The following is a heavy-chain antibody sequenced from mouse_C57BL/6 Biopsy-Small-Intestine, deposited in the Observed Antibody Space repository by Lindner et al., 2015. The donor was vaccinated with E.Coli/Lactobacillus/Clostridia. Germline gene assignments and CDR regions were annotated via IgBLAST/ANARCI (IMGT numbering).Heavy chain of an antibody. V-gene: IGHV1-22*01. Sequence: VQLQESGPELVKPGASVKMSCKASGYTFTDYNMHWVKQSHGKSLEWIGYINPNNGGTSYNQKFKGKATLTVNKSSSTAYMELRSLTSEDSAVYYCARGRRDDYYTRIIDYWGQGTALTVSS. CDR1: GYTFTDYN. D-gene: IGHD2-3*01. CDR2: INPNNGGT. J-gene: IGHJ2*01. CDR3: ARGRRDDYYTRIIDY.